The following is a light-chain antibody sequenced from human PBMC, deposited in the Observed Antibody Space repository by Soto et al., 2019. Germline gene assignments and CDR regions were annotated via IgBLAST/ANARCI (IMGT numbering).Light chain of an antibody. CDR1: QDISAW. J-gene: IGKJ4*01. CDR2: ATS. V-gene: IGKV1-12*01. CDR3: QQANSFPVT. Sequence: DIQMTQSPSSVSASVGDRVTITCRASQDISAWLAWYQQKPGKAPKLLIYATSSLQSGVPSRFSGSGSGTDFALTISSLQPEDSATYYCQQANSFPVTFGGGTTVEIK.